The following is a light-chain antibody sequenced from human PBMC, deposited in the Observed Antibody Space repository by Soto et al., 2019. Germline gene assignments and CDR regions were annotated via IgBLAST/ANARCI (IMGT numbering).Light chain of an antibody. CDR1: SSDVGGYNY. CDR3: SSYTSSSSLWV. J-gene: IGLJ1*01. CDR2: GVN. V-gene: IGLV2-14*01. Sequence: QSALTQPASVSGSPGQSITISCTGTSSDVGGYNYVSWYQQHPGKAPKLMIYGVNNRPSGVSNSFSGSKSGNTASLTISGLQAEDEADYYCSSYTSSSSLWVFGTGTKLTVL.